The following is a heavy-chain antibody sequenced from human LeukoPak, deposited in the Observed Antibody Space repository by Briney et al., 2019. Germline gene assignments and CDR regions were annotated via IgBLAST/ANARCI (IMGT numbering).Heavy chain of an antibody. CDR2: ISSSGSTI. J-gene: IGHJ6*02. CDR1: GFTFSSYE. V-gene: IGHV3-48*03. D-gene: IGHD1-26*01. Sequence: GGSLRLSCAASGFTFSSYEMNWVRQAPGKGLEWVSYISSSGSTIYYADSVKGRFTISRDNAKNSLYLQMNSLRAEDTAVYYCARGGVYRPNYYYHYGMDVWGQGTTVTVSS. CDR3: ARGGVYRPNYYYHYGMDV.